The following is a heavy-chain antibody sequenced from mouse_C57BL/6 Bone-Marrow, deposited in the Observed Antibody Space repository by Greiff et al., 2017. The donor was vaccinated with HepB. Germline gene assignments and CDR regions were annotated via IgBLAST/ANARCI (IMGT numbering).Heavy chain of an antibody. V-gene: IGHV1-55*01. J-gene: IGHJ4*01. CDR2: IYPGSGST. D-gene: IGHD2-3*01. Sequence: QVQLQQPGAELVKPGASVKMSCKASGYTFTSYWITWVKQRPGQGLEWIGDIYPGSGSTNYNEKFKSKATLTVDTSSSTAYMQLSSLTSEDSAVYYCAILGSGWLLLYYAMDYWGQGTSVTVAS. CDR3: AILGSGWLLLYYAMDY. CDR1: GYTFTSYW.